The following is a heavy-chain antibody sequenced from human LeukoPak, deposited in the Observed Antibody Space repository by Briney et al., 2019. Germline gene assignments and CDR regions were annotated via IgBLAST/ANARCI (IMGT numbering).Heavy chain of an antibody. V-gene: IGHV3-23*01. Sequence: GGSLRLSCAASGFTFSSYGMSWVRQAPGKGLEWVSAISGSGGSTYYADSVKGRFSISRDNSKNTLYLQMNSLRAEDTAVYHCAKGPSGIGGYSYGYYFDDWGQGTLVTVSS. J-gene: IGHJ4*02. D-gene: IGHD5-18*01. CDR1: GFTFSSYG. CDR2: ISGSGGST. CDR3: AKGPSGIGGYSYGYYFDD.